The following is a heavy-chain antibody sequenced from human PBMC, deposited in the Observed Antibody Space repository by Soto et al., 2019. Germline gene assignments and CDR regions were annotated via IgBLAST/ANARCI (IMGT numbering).Heavy chain of an antibody. CDR1: ELTFSSYC. CDR3: AKGDMAVVTAISSFDY. CDR2: ISYDGSKE. V-gene: IGHV3-30*18. Sequence: LILSGAACELTFSSYCMHWVRQAPGKGLEWVAVISYDGSKEYYADSVKGRFMISRDNSNNKLYLQMNRVRAVDNAVYYWAKGDMAVVTAISSFDYWGQGTLVTV. J-gene: IGHJ4*02. D-gene: IGHD2-21*02.